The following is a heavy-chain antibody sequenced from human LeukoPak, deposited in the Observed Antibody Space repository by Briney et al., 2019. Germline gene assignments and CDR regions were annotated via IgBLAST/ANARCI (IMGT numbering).Heavy chain of an antibody. D-gene: IGHD6-13*01. CDR3: SRDREQQPTFDY. V-gene: IGHV3-74*01. J-gene: IGHJ4*02. Sequence: GGSLRLSCAASGFTFSTYWMHWVRQAPGKGLVWVSRINSDGSSTNYEDSVKGRFTISRDNAKNTLYLQMNSLRAEDTAVYFCSRDREQQPTFDYWGLGTLVTVSS. CDR1: GFTFSTYW. CDR2: INSDGSST.